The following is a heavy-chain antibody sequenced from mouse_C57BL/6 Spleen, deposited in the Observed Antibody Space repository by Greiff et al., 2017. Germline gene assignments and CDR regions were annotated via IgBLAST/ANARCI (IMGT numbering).Heavy chain of an antibody. CDR3: ARSGYSNYFDY. CDR2: INPSSGYT. D-gene: IGHD2-5*01. CDR1: GYTFTSYT. V-gene: IGHV1-4*01. Sequence: VQLQQSGAELARPGASVKMSCKASGYTFTSYTMHWVKQRPGQGLDWIGYINPSSGYTKYNQKFKDKATLTADKSSSTAYMQLSSLTSEDSAVYDCARSGYSNYFDYWGQGTTLTVSS. J-gene: IGHJ2*01.